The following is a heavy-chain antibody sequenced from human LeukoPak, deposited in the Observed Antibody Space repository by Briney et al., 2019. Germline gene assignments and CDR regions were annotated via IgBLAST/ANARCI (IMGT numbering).Heavy chain of an antibody. CDR2: ISVSGSSV. J-gene: IGHJ5*02. CDR1: GFTFSDYY. CDR3: VRDRQFRLHDP. D-gene: IGHD3-16*01. Sequence: GGSLRLSCTASGFTFSDYYMTWIRQAPGKGLEWLSYISVSGSSVSYGDSVKGRFTISRDNAKNSVYLQIGSLRVEDTAMYYCVRDRQFRLHDPWGQGILVTVSS. V-gene: IGHV3-11*01.